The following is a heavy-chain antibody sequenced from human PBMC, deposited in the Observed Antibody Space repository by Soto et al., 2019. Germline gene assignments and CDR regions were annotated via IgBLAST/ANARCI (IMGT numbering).Heavy chain of an antibody. D-gene: IGHD3-10*01. CDR3: ARGSVTMVRGVIITFSDYYYYMDV. V-gene: IGHV1-2*04. CDR1: GYTFTGYY. J-gene: IGHJ6*03. Sequence: QVQLVQSGAEVKKPGASVKVSCKASGYTFTGYYMHWVRQAPGQGLEWMGWINPNSGGTNYAQKFQGWVTMTRDTYISTAYMELSRLRSDDTAVYYCARGSVTMVRGVIITFSDYYYYMDVWGKGTTVTVSS. CDR2: INPNSGGT.